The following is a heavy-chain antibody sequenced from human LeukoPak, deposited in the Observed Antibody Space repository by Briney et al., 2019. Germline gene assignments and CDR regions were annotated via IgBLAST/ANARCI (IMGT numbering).Heavy chain of an antibody. CDR2: IYSGGST. CDR3: ARANYYDILTGYHDY. CDR1: GFAVSSNY. J-gene: IGHJ4*02. Sequence: GGSLRLSCAASGFAVSSNYMSWVRQAPGKGLEWVSVIYSGGSTYYADSVKGRFTISRDNSKNTLYLQMNSLRAEDTAVYYCARANYYDILTGYHDYWGQGTLVTVSS. V-gene: IGHV3-66*02. D-gene: IGHD3-9*01.